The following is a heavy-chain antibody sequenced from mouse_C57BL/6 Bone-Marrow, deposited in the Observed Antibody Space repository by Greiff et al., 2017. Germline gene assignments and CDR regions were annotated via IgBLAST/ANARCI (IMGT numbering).Heavy chain of an antibody. Sequence: VQGVESGPGLVQPSQSLSITCTVSGFSLTSYGVHWVRQSPGKGLEWLGVIWRGGSTDYNAAFMSRLSITKDNSKSQVFFKMNSLQADDTAIYYCAKGPLTGYYAMDYWGQGTSVTVSS. CDR2: IWRGGST. D-gene: IGHD4-1*01. CDR3: AKGPLTGYYAMDY. J-gene: IGHJ4*01. CDR1: GFSLTSYG. V-gene: IGHV2-5*01.